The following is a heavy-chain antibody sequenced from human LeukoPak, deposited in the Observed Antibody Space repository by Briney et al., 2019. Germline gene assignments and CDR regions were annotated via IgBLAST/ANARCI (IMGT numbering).Heavy chain of an antibody. D-gene: IGHD2/OR15-2a*01. J-gene: IGHJ4*02. CDR3: AKALDYWYFDY. CDR1: GFTFSNYA. V-gene: IGHV3-23*01. Sequence: GGSLRLSCAASGFTFSNYAMSWVRQAPGKGLEWVSAISGRPSYADSVKGRFTISRDNSKNTLYLQVNCLRAEDTAVYYCAKALDYWYFDYWGQGTLVTVSS. CDR2: ISGRP.